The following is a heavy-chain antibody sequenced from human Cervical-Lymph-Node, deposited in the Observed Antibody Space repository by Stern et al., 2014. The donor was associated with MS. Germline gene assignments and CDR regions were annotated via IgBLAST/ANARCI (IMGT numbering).Heavy chain of an antibody. CDR2: ISMNGGST. J-gene: IGHJ6*02. V-gene: IGHV3-64*01. CDR1: GFTFSRDV. Sequence: EVQLVESGGGLVQPGGSLRLSCAASGFTFSRDVLHWVRQAPGKGLEYVSAISMNGGSTYYATSVKGRFTISRDNSKNTLYLQMGSLRAEDSAVYHCARIEGGLTADVWGQGTAVTVSS. D-gene: IGHD1-26*01. CDR3: ARIEGGLTADV.